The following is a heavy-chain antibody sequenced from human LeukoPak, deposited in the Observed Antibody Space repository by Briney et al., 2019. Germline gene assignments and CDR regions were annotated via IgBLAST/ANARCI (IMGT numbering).Heavy chain of an antibody. CDR1: GYTFTGYY. CDR2: INPNSGGT. CDR3: ARVKYYYDKLRLYY. V-gene: IGHV1-2*04. Sequence: ASVKVSCKASGYTFTGYYMHWVRQAPGQGLEWMGWINPNSGGTNYAQKFQGWVTMTRDTSISTAYMELSRLRSDDTAVYYCARVKYYYDKLRLYYWGQGTLVTVSS. D-gene: IGHD3-22*01. J-gene: IGHJ4*02.